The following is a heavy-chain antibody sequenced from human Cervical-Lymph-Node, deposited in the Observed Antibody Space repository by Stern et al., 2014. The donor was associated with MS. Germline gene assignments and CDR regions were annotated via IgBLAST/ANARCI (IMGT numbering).Heavy chain of an antibody. D-gene: IGHD3-22*01. CDR3: ARAPYYYDTSGYSYSYFDL. J-gene: IGHJ2*01. V-gene: IGHV3-74*01. CDR1: GFTFSSYW. CDR2: IDSDGSGT. Sequence: EVQLVASGGGLVQPGGSLRLSCAASGFTFSSYWMHWVRQAPGKGLVWVSRIDSDGSGTTYADSVKGRFTISRDNAKNTLYLQMNSLRAEDTAVYYCARAPYYYDTSGYSYSYFDLWGRGTLVTVPS.